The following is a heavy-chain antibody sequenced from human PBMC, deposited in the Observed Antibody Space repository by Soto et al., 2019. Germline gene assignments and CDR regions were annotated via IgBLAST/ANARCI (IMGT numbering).Heavy chain of an antibody. CDR1: GGSISSGGYY. D-gene: IGHD2-2*01. J-gene: IGHJ5*02. V-gene: IGHV4-31*03. CDR3: ARDEAPVGGWFDP. Sequence: SETLSLTCTVSGGSISSGGYYWSWIRQHPGKGLEWIGYIYYSGSTYYNPSLKSRVTISVDTSKNQFSLKLSSVTAADTAVYYCARDEAPVGGWFDPWGQGTLVTVSS. CDR2: IYYSGST.